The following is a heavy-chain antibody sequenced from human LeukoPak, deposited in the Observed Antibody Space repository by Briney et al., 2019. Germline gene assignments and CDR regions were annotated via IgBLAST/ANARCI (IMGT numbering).Heavy chain of an antibody. J-gene: IGHJ1*01. CDR1: GGSLSSSNW. CDR3: PGKEYSGWSAIQH. D-gene: IGHD6-19*01. Sequence: PSGTLSLTCAVSGGSLSSSNWWSWVRQPPGKGLEWIGEISHTGSTNYNPSLKSRVTISVDKSKDQFSLKLSSVTDADTPVRYCPGKEYSGWSAIQHWGQGTLVTVSS. CDR2: ISHTGST. V-gene: IGHV4-4*02.